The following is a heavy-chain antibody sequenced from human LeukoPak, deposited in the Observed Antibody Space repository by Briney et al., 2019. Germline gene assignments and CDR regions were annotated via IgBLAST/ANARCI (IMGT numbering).Heavy chain of an antibody. CDR3: ARRVYSTSWSYYFDY. V-gene: IGHV4-59*01. CDR1: GGPISIYY. D-gene: IGHD6-13*01. Sequence: ETLSLTCIVSGGPISIYYRSWIRQPPGKGLEWIGYTYHSGSTLYTPSLKSRLPKPVNTSKTQFSLRLSSVSAADTAVYYCARRVYSTSWSYYFDYWGQGTLVTVSS. J-gene: IGHJ4*02. CDR2: TYHSGST.